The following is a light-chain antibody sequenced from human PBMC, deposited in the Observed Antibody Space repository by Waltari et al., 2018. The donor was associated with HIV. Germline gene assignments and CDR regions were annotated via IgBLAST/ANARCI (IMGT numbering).Light chain of an antibody. Sequence: EIVLTQSPGTLSLSPGERATLSCRASQSVSSTYLAWYQQRPGQAPRLLIYGASRRATGVPDRFSGSGSGTDFALAINRLEPEDFAVYYCQQYGSSPYTFGQGTKLQIK. CDR1: QSVSSTY. V-gene: IGKV3-20*01. J-gene: IGKJ2*01. CDR2: GAS. CDR3: QQYGSSPYT.